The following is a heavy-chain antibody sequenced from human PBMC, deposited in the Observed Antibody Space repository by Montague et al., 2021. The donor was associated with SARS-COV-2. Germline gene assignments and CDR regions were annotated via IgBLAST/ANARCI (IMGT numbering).Heavy chain of an antibody. J-gene: IGHJ4*02. V-gene: IGHV2-5*02. D-gene: IGHD5-18*01. CDR2: IYWDDDK. Sequence: PALVKPTQTLTLTCTFSGFSLSTSGVGVGWIRQPPGKALEWLALIYWDDDKRYSPSLKSRPTITKDTSKNQVVLTMTNMDPVDTATYYCAHKSAMFTASYFDYWGQGALVTVSS. CDR3: AHKSAMFTASYFDY. CDR1: GFSLSTSGVG.